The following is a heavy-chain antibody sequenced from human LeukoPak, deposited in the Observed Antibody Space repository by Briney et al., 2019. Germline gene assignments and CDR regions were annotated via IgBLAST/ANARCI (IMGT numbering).Heavy chain of an antibody. V-gene: IGHV1-46*01. CDR1: GYTFTSYY. CDR3: TRATDKYYDSSGYYQRPLGY. J-gene: IGHJ4*02. Sequence: ASVTVSCKASGYTFTSYYMHWVRQAPGQGLEWMGIINPSGGSTSYAQKFQGRVTMTRDTSTSTVYMELSSLRSEDTAVYYCTRATDKYYDSSGYYQRPLGYWGQGTLVTVSS. CDR2: INPSGGST. D-gene: IGHD3-22*01.